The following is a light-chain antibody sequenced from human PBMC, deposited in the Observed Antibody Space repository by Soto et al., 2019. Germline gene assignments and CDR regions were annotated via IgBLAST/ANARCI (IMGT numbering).Light chain of an antibody. V-gene: IGLV4-69*01. CDR2: VNSDGSH. CDR3: QTWGTGIRV. Sequence: QSVLTQSPSASASLGASVKLTCTLSSGHSSYAIAWHQQQPEKGPRYLMKVNSDGSHNKGDGIPDRFSGSSSGAERYLTISSLQSEYEADYYCQTWGTGIRVFGGGTQLTVL. CDR1: SGHSSYA. J-gene: IGLJ2*01.